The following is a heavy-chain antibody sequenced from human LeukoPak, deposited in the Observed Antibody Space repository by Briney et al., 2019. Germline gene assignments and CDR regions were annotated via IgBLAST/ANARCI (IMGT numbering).Heavy chain of an antibody. CDR1: GFTFSDSW. CDR2: IRYDGSNK. CDR3: AKDPHDILTGQDAFDI. V-gene: IGHV3-30*02. D-gene: IGHD3-9*01. Sequence: GGSLRLSCAASGFTFSDSWMTWVRQAPEKGLEWVAFIRYDGSNKYYADSVKGRFTISRDNSKNTLYLQMNSLRAKDTAVYYCAKDPHDILTGQDAFDIWGQGTMVTVSS. J-gene: IGHJ3*02.